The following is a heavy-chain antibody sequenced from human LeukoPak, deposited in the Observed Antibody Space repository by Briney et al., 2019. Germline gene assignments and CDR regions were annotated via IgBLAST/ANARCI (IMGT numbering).Heavy chain of an antibody. D-gene: IGHD3-10*01. J-gene: IGHJ4*02. CDR3: AKVRGSTNTTPLTDY. CDR1: GFIFSSYS. CDR2: ISSVSSTI. V-gene: IGHV3-48*01. Sequence: GGSLRLSCAAPGFIFSSYSMNWVRQAPGKGLEWISFISSVSSTIYYADSVKGRFNISRDNVKNSLYLQMNSLRAEDTALYYCAKVRGSTNTTPLTDYWAQGPLV.